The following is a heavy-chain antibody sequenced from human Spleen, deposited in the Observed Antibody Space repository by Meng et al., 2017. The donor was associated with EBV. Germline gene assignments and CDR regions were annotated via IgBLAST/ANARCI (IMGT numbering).Heavy chain of an antibody. CDR1: GYTFPGNY. D-gene: IGHD3-10*01. V-gene: IGHV1-2*06. CDR3: ASDSGSGAFDY. CDR2: INPNSGGT. Sequence: VHSRAEVKRPGASVKVSWKASGYTFPGNYIHWVRQAPGQGLEWMGRINPNSGGTKFAQRFQGRVTMTRDTSISTAYMEVSSLTSDDTAVYYCASDSGSGAFDYWGQGTLVTVSS. J-gene: IGHJ4*02.